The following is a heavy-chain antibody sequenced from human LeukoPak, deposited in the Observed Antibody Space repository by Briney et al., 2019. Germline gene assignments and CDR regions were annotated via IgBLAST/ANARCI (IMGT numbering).Heavy chain of an antibody. CDR2: INPSGGST. J-gene: IGHJ4*02. V-gene: IGHV1-46*01. CDR1: GYTFTSYY. CDR3: ARVVLQGPYGSGCLY. Sequence: GASVKVSCKASGYTFTSYYMHWVRQAPGQGLEWMGIINPSGGSTSYAQKFQGRVTMTRDTSTSTVYMELSSLRAEDTAVYYCARVVLQGPYGSGCLYWGQGTLVTVSS. D-gene: IGHD6-19*01.